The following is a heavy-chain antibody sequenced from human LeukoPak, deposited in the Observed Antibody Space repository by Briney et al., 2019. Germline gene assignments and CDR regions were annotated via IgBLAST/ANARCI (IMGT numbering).Heavy chain of an antibody. D-gene: IGHD6-6*01. CDR1: GYTFTSYY. CDR3: ARDDQDLSSWSQSPDY. V-gene: IGHV1-46*01. Sequence: ASVKVSCKASGYTFTSYYMHWVRQAPGQGLEWMGIINPSGGSTSYAQKFQGRVTMTRDTSTSTVYMELSSLRSEDTAVYYCARDDQDLSSWSQSPDYWGQGTLVTVSS. CDR2: INPSGGST. J-gene: IGHJ4*02.